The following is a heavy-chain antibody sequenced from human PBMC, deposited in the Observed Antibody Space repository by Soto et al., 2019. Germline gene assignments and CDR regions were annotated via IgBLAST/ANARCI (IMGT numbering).Heavy chain of an antibody. V-gene: IGHV3-15*01. D-gene: IGHD2-15*01. CDR1: GFTFSNAW. CDR3: TTDSRYCSGGSCYFDYFDY. Sequence: GGSLRLSCAASGFTFSNAWMSWVRQAPGKGLEWVGRIKSKTDGGTTDYAAPVKGRFTISRDDSKNTLYLQMNSLKTEDTAVYYCTTDSRYCSGGSCYFDYFDYWGQGTLVTVSS. J-gene: IGHJ4*02. CDR2: IKSKTDGGTT.